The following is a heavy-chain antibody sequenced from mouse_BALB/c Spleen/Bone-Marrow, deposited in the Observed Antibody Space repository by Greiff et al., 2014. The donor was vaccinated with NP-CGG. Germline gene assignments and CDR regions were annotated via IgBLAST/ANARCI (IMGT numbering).Heavy chain of an antibody. Sequence: EVKLEESGGGLVKPGGSLKLSCAASGFTFSDYYMYWVRQTPEKRLEWVATISDGGSYTYYPDSVKGRFTISGDNAKNNLYLQMSSLKSEDTAMYYCARDLITTATSFAYWGQGTLVTVSA. CDR1: GFTFSDYY. V-gene: IGHV5-4*02. D-gene: IGHD1-2*01. CDR2: ISDGGSYT. CDR3: ARDLITTATSFAY. J-gene: IGHJ3*01.